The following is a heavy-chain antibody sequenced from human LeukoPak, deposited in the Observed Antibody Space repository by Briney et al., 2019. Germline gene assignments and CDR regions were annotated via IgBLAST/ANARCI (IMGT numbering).Heavy chain of an antibody. J-gene: IGHJ4*02. Sequence: GGSLRLSCAASGFTFSDCSMSWVRQAPGQGLEWVATIKQDGSEQYYVDSAKGRFTISRDNAKNSVSLQMNSLRAEDTAMYYCANHDYCGSGSYYTENYWGQGTLVTVSS. CDR1: GFTFSDCS. V-gene: IGHV3-7*01. D-gene: IGHD3-10*01. CDR2: IKQDGSEQ. CDR3: ANHDYCGSGSYYTENY.